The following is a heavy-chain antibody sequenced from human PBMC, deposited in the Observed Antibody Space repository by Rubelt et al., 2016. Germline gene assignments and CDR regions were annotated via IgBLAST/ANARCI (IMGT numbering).Heavy chain of an antibody. CDR2: IDPSDSDT. J-gene: IGHJ3*01. Sequence: GRIDPSDSDTRYSPSFQGQVTISADKSIDTAYLQWSSLKASGTAIYYCARPVRAGKNGGGFHVWGQGTIVTVSS. V-gene: IGHV5-51*01. D-gene: IGHD6-19*01. CDR3: ARPVRAGKNGGGFHV.